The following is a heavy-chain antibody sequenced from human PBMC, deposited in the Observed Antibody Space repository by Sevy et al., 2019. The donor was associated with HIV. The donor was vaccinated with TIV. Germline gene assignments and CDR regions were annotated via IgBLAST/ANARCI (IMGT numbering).Heavy chain of an antibody. Sequence: GGSLRLSCVVSGFTFSDFSMNWFRQAPGRRLEWVSVIRSGSGYTYYADSVKGRFTISRDNAKNSVYLQMNSLRVEDTAVYYWARVPQDWAWGQGTLVTVSS. D-gene: IGHD2-15*01. J-gene: IGHJ5*02. CDR1: GFTFSDFS. CDR2: IRSGSGYT. V-gene: IGHV3-21*01. CDR3: ARVPQDWA.